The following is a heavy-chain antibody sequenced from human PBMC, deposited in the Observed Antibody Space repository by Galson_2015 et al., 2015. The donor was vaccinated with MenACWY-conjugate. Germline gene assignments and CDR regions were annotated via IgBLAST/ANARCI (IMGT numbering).Heavy chain of an antibody. CDR3: ARRANYYDSSGYYYYFDY. CDR1: GYSFTTYW. CDR2: IYPGDSDT. Sequence: QSGAEVKKPGESLKISCKGSGYSFTTYWIGWVHQMPGKGLEWMGIIYPGDSDTRYSPSFQGQVTISADKSISTAYLQWSSLKASDTAMYYCARRANYYDSSGYYYYFDYWGQGTLVTVSS. V-gene: IGHV5-51*07. J-gene: IGHJ4*02. D-gene: IGHD3-22*01.